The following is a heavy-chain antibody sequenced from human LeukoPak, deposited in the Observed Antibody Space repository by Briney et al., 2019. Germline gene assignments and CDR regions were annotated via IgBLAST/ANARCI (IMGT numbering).Heavy chain of an antibody. CDR1: GYTLTELS. V-gene: IGHV1-24*01. Sequence: ASVKVSCKVSGYTLTELSMHWVRQAPGKGLEWMGGFDPEDGETIYAQKFQGRVTMTEDTSTDTAYMELSSLRSEDTAVYYCATGGYIAARLAFDYWGQGTLVTVSS. CDR3: ATGGYIAARLAFDY. CDR2: FDPEDGET. D-gene: IGHD6-6*01. J-gene: IGHJ4*02.